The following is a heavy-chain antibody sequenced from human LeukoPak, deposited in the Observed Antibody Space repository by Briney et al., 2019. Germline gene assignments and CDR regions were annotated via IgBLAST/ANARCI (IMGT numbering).Heavy chain of an antibody. D-gene: IGHD1-1*01. CDR1: GGSISSYY. CDR3: ARGLRLDYYYMDV. Sequence: KSSETLSLTCTVSGGSISSYYWSWIRQPPGKGLGWIGYIYYSGSTNYNPSLKSRVTISVDTSKNQFSLKLSSVTAADTAVYYCARGLRLDYYYMDVWGKGTTVTVSS. J-gene: IGHJ6*03. V-gene: IGHV4-59*01. CDR2: IYYSGST.